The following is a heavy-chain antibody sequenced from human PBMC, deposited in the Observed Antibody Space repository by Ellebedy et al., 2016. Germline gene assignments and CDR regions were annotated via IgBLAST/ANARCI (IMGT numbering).Heavy chain of an antibody. CDR2: ISYDGSNK. J-gene: IGHJ6*03. Sequence: GESLKISXAASGFTFSSYGMHWVRQAPGKGLEWVAVISYDGSNKYYADSVKGRFTISRDNSKNTLYLQMNSLRAEDTAVYYCAKDPLIAVAGGYYYYMDVWGKGTTVTVSS. CDR3: AKDPLIAVAGGYYYYMDV. V-gene: IGHV3-30*18. CDR1: GFTFSSYG. D-gene: IGHD6-19*01.